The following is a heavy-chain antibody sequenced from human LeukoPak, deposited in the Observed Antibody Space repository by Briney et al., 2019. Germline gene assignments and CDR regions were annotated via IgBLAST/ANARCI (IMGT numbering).Heavy chain of an antibody. D-gene: IGHD3-16*01. J-gene: IGHJ3*02. CDR1: GFTFSNYE. CDR3: ARVPESEDTFESALDI. CDR2: IGSRGNTL. Sequence: PGGSLRLSCAASGFTFSNYEMNWVRQAPGKGLEWVSYIGSRGNTLYYTDSVRGRFTISRDNARNSLYLQMNSLRVEVTAVYYCARVPESEDTFESALDIWGLGTMVTVSS. V-gene: IGHV3-48*03.